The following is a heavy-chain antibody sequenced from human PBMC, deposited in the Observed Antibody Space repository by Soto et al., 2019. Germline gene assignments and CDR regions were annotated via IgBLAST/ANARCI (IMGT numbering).Heavy chain of an antibody. J-gene: IGHJ4*02. V-gene: IGHV3-48*01. CDR3: AKDSPAVAGPIDY. D-gene: IGHD6-19*01. Sequence: GSLRLSCAASGFTFSRYSMNWVRQAPGKGLEWVSYISSSSNSIYYADSVKGRFTISRDNAKNSLYLQMNSLRAEDTAVYYCAKDSPAVAGPIDYWGQGTLVTVSS. CDR2: ISSSSNSI. CDR1: GFTFSRYS.